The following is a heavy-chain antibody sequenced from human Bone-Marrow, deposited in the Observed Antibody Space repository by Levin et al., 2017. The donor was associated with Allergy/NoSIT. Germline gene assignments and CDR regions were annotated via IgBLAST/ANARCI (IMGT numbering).Heavy chain of an antibody. CDR2: IYYNGST. CDR1: GASIRSGAYY. D-gene: IGHD3-10*01. Sequence: PSETLSLTCTVSGASIRSGAYYWSWVRQPPGQGLEWIGYIYYNGSTYFNPSLKSRVSISVDTSKNQFSLKLSSVTAADTADYYCARVLAGFDGSAMAYDYWGRGSLVRLL. J-gene: IGHJ4*02. V-gene: IGHV4-31*03. CDR3: ARVLAGFDGSAMAYDY.